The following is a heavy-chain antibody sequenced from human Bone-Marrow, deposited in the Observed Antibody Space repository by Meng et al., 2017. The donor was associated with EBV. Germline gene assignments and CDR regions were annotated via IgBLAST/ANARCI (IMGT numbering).Heavy chain of an antibody. CDR1: GGSISSSSYY. D-gene: IGHD6-19*01. Sequence: QLQLQESGPGLVKHSEXLSLTCTVSGGSISSSSYYWGWIRQPPGKGLEWIGSIYYSGSTYYNPSLKSRVTISVDTSKNQFSLKLSSVTAADTAVYYCARNKWLVRGAFDYWGQGTLVAVSS. CDR2: IYYSGST. CDR3: ARNKWLVRGAFDY. J-gene: IGHJ4*02. V-gene: IGHV4-39*01.